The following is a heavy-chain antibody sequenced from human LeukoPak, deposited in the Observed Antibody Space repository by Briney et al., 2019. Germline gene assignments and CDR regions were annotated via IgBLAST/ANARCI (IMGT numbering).Heavy chain of an antibody. V-gene: IGHV4-38-2*02. J-gene: IGHJ4*02. CDR3: ARDTPSYYCSSTSCYDFDY. CDR1: GYSISSGYY. Sequence: SETLSLTCTVSGYSISSGYYWGWIRQPPGKGLEWIGSIYHSGSTYYNPSLKSRVTISLDTSKTQFSLQLSSVTAADTAVYYCARDTPSYYCSSTSCYDFDYWGQGTLVTVSS. CDR2: IYHSGST. D-gene: IGHD2-2*01.